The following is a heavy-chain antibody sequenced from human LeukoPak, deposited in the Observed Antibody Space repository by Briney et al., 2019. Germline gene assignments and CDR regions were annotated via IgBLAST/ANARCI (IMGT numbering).Heavy chain of an antibody. J-gene: IGHJ4*02. V-gene: IGHV3-21*01. D-gene: IGHD1-26*01. CDR3: AREREPLAYGDSTNLDY. CDR2: ICSKTGNI. CDR1: GLIFSSYS. Sequence: GGSLSLFCTASGLIFSSYSMNWVRQAPGKGLEWVSCICSKTGNIYYGDSVKGRFTISRGDAKNSIYLQMNRLRVEDTAVYYCAREREPLAYGDSTNLDYWGQGTLVTVSS.